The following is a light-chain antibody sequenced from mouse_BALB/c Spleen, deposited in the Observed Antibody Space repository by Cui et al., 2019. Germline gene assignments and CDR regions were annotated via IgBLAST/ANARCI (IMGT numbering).Light chain of an antibody. Sequence: QVVLIQSPAIMSASLEEEITLTRSTSSSVSYMHWYQQKSGTSPKLLIYSTSNLASGVPSRFSGSGSGTFFSLTISSVEAEDAADYYCHQWSSYPWTFGGGTKLEIK. CDR1: SSVSY. CDR3: HQWSSYPWT. J-gene: IGKJ1*01. CDR2: STS. V-gene: IGKV4-80*01.